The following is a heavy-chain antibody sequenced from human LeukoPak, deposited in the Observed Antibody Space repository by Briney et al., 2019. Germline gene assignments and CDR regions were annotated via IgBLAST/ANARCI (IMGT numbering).Heavy chain of an antibody. V-gene: IGHV4-61*01. J-gene: IGHJ5*02. CDR3: ATYGYSSSWYWFDP. D-gene: IGHD6-13*01. CDR2: IYYSGST. Sequence: PSETLSLTCTVSGGSVSSGSYYWSWIRQPPGKGLEWIGYIYYSGSTNYNPSLKSRVTISVDTSKNQFSLKLSSVTAADTAVYYCATYGYSSSWYWFDPWGQGTLSPSPQ. CDR1: GGSVSSGSYY.